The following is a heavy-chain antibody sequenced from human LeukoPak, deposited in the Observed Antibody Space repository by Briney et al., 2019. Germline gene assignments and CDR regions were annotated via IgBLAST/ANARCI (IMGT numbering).Heavy chain of an antibody. CDR2: ISDSGGTT. J-gene: IGHJ4*02. CDR3: AKDRRCCSGTNCYYRFDY. D-gene: IGHD2-2*01. CDR1: GFTFSTYA. Sequence: QPGGSLRLSCAASGFTFSTYAMSWVRQAPGKGLEWVSAISDSGGTTYYADSVKGRLTISRDNSKNTMYLQMNSLRAEDTAVYYCAKDRRCCSGTNCYYRFDYWGQGTLVTVSS. V-gene: IGHV3-23*01.